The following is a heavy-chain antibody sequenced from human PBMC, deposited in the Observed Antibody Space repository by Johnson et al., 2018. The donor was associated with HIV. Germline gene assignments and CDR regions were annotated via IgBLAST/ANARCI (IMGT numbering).Heavy chain of an antibody. V-gene: IGHV3-20*04. CDR1: GITVSSNY. J-gene: IGHJ3*02. CDR3: ARGRDYYDSSGGQDAFDI. D-gene: IGHD3-22*01. Sequence: VQLVESGGGLVQPGGSLKLSCAASGITVSSNYMSWVRQAPGKGLEWVSGINWNGGSTGYADSVKGRFTISRDNAKNSLYLQMNSLRAEDTALYYCARGRDYYDSSGGQDAFDIWGQGTMVTVSS. CDR2: INWNGGST.